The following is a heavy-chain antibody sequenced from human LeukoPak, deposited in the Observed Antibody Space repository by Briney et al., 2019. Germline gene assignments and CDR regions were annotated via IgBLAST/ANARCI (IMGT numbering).Heavy chain of an antibody. CDR3: ARGPLGIAARPVDY. D-gene: IGHD6-6*01. Sequence: SETLSLTCAVYGGSFSGYYWSWIRQPPGKGLEWIGEINHSGSTNYNPSLKSRVTISVDTSKNQFSLKLSSVTAADTAVYYCARGPLGIAARPVDYWGQGTLVTVSS. CDR1: GGSFSGYY. CDR2: INHSGST. J-gene: IGHJ4*02. V-gene: IGHV4-34*01.